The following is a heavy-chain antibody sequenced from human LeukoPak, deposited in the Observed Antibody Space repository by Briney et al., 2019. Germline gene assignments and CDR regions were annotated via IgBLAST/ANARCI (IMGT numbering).Heavy chain of an antibody. D-gene: IGHD1-26*01. Sequence: SDTVSLTYSVWGASIRIHYWIYIPDPPEEGLEWMGHIHTSGESRYYPSLNSRLTMSIDTSRNQVSLKLTSVTAADTAVYFCARLGSYHDFWGPGALVTVSS. CDR1: GASIRIHY. V-gene: IGHV4-4*09. J-gene: IGHJ4*02. CDR2: IHTSGES. CDR3: ARLGSYHDF.